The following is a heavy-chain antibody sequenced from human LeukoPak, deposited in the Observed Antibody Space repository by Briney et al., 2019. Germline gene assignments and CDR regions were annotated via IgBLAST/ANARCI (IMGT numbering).Heavy chain of an antibody. D-gene: IGHD5-24*01. J-gene: IGHJ4*02. V-gene: IGHV3-48*03. CDR1: GFTFSSYE. Sequence: QSGGSLRLSCAAPGFTFSSYEINWVRQAPGKGLEWVSYISSSGSTVYYADSVKGRFTISRDNSKNTLYLQMNSLRAEDTAVYYCASDNPVMAPIVYCGQGTLVTVSS. CDR2: ISSSGSTV. CDR3: ASDNPVMAPIVY.